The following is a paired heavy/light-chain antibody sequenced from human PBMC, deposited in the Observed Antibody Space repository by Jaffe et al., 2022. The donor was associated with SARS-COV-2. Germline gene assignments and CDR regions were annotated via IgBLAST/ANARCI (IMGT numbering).Light chain of an antibody. CDR3: QQRSNWPLT. V-gene: IGKV3-11*01. CDR2: DAS. CDR1: QRISSY. J-gene: IGKJ4*01. Sequence: EIVLTQSPATLSLSPGQRATLSCRASQRISSYLAWYQQKPGQAPRLLIYDASNRATGIPARFSGSGSGTDWTLTISSLEPEDFAVYYCQQRSNWPLTFGGGTKVELK.
Heavy chain of an antibody. CDR3: AKFRDFFLFLDY. D-gene: IGHD3-10*01. CDR1: GFTFSYYA. J-gene: IGHJ4*02. Sequence: EVQLLESGGGLVQPGGSLRLSCAASGFTFSYYALSWVRQAPGKGLEWVAAISGSGNSTYYTDSVRGRFTISRDKSKNTLSLQMNSLRAEDTAVYYCAKFRDFFLFLDYWGQGTLVTVSS. V-gene: IGHV3-23*01. CDR2: ISGSGNST.